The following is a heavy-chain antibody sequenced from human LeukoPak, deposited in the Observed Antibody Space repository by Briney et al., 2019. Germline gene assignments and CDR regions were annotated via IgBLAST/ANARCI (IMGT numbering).Heavy chain of an antibody. CDR2: ISSSSSTI. V-gene: IGHV3-48*01. CDR1: GFTFSSYS. Sequence: GGSLRLSCAASGFTFSSYSMNWVRQAPGKGLEWVSYISSSSSTIYYADSVKGRFTISRDNAKNSPYLQMNSRRTEDTAVYYCARDRRPDFDYWGQGTLVTVSS. CDR3: ARDRRPDFDY. J-gene: IGHJ4*02.